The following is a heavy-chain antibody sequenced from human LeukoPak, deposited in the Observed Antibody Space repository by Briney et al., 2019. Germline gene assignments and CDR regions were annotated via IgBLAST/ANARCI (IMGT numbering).Heavy chain of an antibody. CDR2: IWYDGSKE. Sequence: GGSLRLSCATSGFTFSSYGMHWVRQAPGKGLEWVAVIWYDGSKEFYADSVKGRLTISREISKNTLYLEMNSLRAEDTAVYYCARGGGSGLDYWGQGTLVIVSS. CDR3: ARGGGSGLDY. CDR1: GFTFSSYG. D-gene: IGHD2-15*01. J-gene: IGHJ4*02. V-gene: IGHV3-33*01.